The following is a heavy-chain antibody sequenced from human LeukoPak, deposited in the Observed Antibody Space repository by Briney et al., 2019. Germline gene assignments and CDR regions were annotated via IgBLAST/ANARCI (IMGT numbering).Heavy chain of an antibody. J-gene: IGHJ6*03. CDR2: IYTSGST. CDR3: ARKGYYYYYMDV. Sequence: PSETLSLTCAVYGGSFSGYYWSWIRQPPGKGLEWIGYIYTSGSTNYNPSLKSRVTISVDTSKNQFSLKLSSVTAADTAVYYCARKGYYYYYMDVWGKGTTVTVSS. V-gene: IGHV4-4*09. CDR1: GGSFSGYY.